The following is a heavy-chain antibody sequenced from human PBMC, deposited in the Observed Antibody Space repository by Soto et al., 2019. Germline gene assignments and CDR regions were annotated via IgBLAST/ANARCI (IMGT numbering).Heavy chain of an antibody. J-gene: IGHJ4*02. Sequence: QVQLVESGGGVVQPGRSLRLSCAGSGFMFSGYSLHWVRQAPGRGLEWVAIISDDGSNKYYADSVKGRFTISRDNSKKTLSLLMNSLRTEDTAVYYCARASYNWNDFPFDHWGQGTQVTVSS. V-gene: IGHV3-30-3*01. CDR2: ISDDGSNK. CDR1: GFMFSGYS. D-gene: IGHD1-1*01. CDR3: ARASYNWNDFPFDH.